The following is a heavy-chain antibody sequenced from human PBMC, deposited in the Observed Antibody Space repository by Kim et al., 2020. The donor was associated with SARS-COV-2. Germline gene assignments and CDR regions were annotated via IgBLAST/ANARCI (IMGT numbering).Heavy chain of an antibody. CDR1: GYTFTSYD. CDR2: MNPNSGNT. D-gene: IGHD3-3*01. Sequence: ASVKVSCKASGYTFTSYDINWVRQATGQGLEWMGWMNPNSGNTGYAQKFQGRVTMTRNTSISTAYMELSSLRSEDTAVYYCARVRARFSVAEGGNWFDPWGQGTLVTVSS. J-gene: IGHJ5*02. V-gene: IGHV1-8*01. CDR3: ARVRARFSVAEGGNWFDP.